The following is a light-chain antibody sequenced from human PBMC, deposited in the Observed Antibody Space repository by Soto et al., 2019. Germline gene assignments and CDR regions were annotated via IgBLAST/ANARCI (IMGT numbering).Light chain of an antibody. CDR3: QQRSNWPQT. Sequence: EIVMTQSPDTLSVSPGERATLSCRASQTISSNLAWYQQMPGQAPRLLIYGASSRATGIPARFTGSGSGTDFTLTISSLDPEELAVYDCQQRSNWPQTLGQGTKGEIK. CDR2: GAS. J-gene: IGKJ1*01. CDR1: QTISSN. V-gene: IGKV3-11*01.